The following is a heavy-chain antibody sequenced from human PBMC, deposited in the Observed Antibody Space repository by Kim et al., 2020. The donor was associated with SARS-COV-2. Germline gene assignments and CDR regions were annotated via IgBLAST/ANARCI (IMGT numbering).Heavy chain of an antibody. Sequence: DSGKGGFTISRDNTKNTLYLQMNSLRAEDTAVYYCAKDGAAAGRFSEIDYWGQGTLVTVSS. V-gene: IGHV3-23*01. J-gene: IGHJ4*02. D-gene: IGHD1-1*01. CDR3: AKDGAAAGRFSEIDY.